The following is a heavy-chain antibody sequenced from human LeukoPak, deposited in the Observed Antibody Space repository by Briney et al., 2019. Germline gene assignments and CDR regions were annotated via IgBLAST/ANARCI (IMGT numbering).Heavy chain of an antibody. CDR1: GYTFTSYD. CDR2: MNPNSGNT. Sequence: GASVKVSCKASGYTFTSYDINWVRQAPGQGLEWMGWMNPNSGNTGYAQKFQGRVTLTRDTSRSTAYMELSSLTSEDTAVYYCAREDIVVAPPSRPFDPWGQGTLVTVSS. V-gene: IGHV1-8*03. D-gene: IGHD2-2*01. CDR3: AREDIVVAPPSRPFDP. J-gene: IGHJ5*02.